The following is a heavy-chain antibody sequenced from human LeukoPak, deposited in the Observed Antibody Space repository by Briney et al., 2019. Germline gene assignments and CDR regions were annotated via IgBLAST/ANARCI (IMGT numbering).Heavy chain of an antibody. CDR1: GFTFSSYA. CDR3: AKVYDFWSGYYIASEYFQH. V-gene: IGHV3-23*01. CDR2: ISGSGGST. J-gene: IGHJ1*01. D-gene: IGHD3-3*01. Sequence: GGSLRLSCAASGFTFSSYAMSWVRQAPGKGLEWVSAISGSGGSTYYADSVKGRFTISRDNSKNTLYLQMNSLRAEDTAVYYCAKVYDFWSGYYIASEYFQHWGQGTLVTVSS.